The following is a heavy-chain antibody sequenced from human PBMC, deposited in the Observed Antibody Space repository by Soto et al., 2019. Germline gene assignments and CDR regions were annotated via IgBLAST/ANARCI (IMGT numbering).Heavy chain of an antibody. V-gene: IGHV2-70*01. CDR3: ARIRNTRGSGWYYFDY. J-gene: IGHJ4*02. CDR1: GFSLSTSGMC. CDR2: IDWDDVK. Sequence: GPGPTLVNPTQTLTLTCTFSGFSLSTSGMCVSWIRQPPGKALEWLALIDWDDVKYYSTSLKTRLTISKDTSKNQVVLTMTNMDPVDTATYYCARIRNTRGSGWYYFDYWGQGTLVTVSS. D-gene: IGHD6-19*01.